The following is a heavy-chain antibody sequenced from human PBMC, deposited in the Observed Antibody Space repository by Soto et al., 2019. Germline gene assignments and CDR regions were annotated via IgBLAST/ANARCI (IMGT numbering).Heavy chain of an antibody. D-gene: IGHD5-12*01. CDR3: AKAYRNNYCYDRAVFGHCTTIPATSDS. J-gene: IGHJ5*01. CDR1: GGSFSNYA. V-gene: IGHV1-69*01. CDR2: IIPMFGMG. Sequence: QVQLVQAGAEGKMPGSSVRVSCKASGGSFSNYAISGVRQAPGQGLEWMGGIIPMFGMGNYAEKSLGRVTITADESQSTSHREQSRLRYEDTDVYVCAKAYRNNYCYDRAVFGHCTTIPATSDS.